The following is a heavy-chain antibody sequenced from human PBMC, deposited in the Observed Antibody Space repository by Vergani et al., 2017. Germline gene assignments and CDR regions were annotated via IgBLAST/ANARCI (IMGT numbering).Heavy chain of an antibody. CDR1: GYTFTGYF. Sequence: QVRLMQSAAEVKKPGASVRVSCKASGYTFTGYFIHWVRQAPGQGLEWMGWISPYNHKTLYSQKVEGRVTMTSDTSSSTVFLELRRLTSDDTAIYYCARSQMATNDFDLWGRGTLVTVSS. CDR2: ISPYNHKT. D-gene: IGHD5-24*01. CDR3: ARSQMATNDFDL. V-gene: IGHV1-18*01. J-gene: IGHJ4*02.